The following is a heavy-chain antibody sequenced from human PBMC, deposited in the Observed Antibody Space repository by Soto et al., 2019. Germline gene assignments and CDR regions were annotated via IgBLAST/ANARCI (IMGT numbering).Heavy chain of an antibody. V-gene: IGHV1-69*13. CDR2: IIPIFGTA. CDR3: ARDGHNWFDP. CDR1: GGTFSSYA. Sequence: ASVKVSCKASGGTFSSYAISWVRQAPGQGLEWMGGIIPIFGTANYAQKFQGRVTITADESTSTAYMELRSLRSDDTAVYYCARDGHNWFDPWGQGTLVTVSS. J-gene: IGHJ5*02.